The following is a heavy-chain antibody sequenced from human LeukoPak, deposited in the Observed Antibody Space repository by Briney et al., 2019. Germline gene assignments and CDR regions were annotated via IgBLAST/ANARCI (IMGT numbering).Heavy chain of an antibody. CDR1: GYIFTNYW. Sequence: HGESLKISCKGSGYIFTNYWIGWVRQMPGKGLEWMGIIYPGDSDTRYSPSFQGQVTISADKSISTAYLQWSSLKPSDTAMYYCARSVSSLELGYWGQGTLVTVSS. V-gene: IGHV5-51*01. J-gene: IGHJ4*02. CDR3: ARSVSSLELGY. CDR2: IYPGDSDT. D-gene: IGHD1-1*01.